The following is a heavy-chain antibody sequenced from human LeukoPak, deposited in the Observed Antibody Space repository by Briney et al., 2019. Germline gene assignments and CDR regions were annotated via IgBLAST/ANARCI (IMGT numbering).Heavy chain of an antibody. V-gene: IGHV3-21*01. CDR3: ARADWDTAMIDY. J-gene: IGHJ4*02. D-gene: IGHD5-18*01. Sequence: GGSLRLSCAASGFTFSSYSMNWVRQAPGKGLEWVSSISSSSSYIYYADSVKGRFTISRDNAKTSLYLQMNSLRAEDTAVYYCARADWDTAMIDYWGQGPLVTVSS. CDR1: GFTFSSYS. CDR2: ISSSSSYI.